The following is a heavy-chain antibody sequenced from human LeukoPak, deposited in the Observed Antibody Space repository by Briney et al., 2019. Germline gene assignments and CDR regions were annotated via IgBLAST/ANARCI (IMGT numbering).Heavy chain of an antibody. V-gene: IGHV1-69*04. D-gene: IGHD3-10*01. CDR2: IIPILGIA. Sequence: SVKVSCKASGGTFSSYAISWVRQAPGQGLEWMGRIIPILGIANYAQKFQGRVTITADKSTSTAYMELSSLRSEDTAVYYCASRGFDYYYGMDVWGQGTTVTVSS. CDR1: GGTFSSYA. CDR3: ASRGFDYYYGMDV. J-gene: IGHJ6*02.